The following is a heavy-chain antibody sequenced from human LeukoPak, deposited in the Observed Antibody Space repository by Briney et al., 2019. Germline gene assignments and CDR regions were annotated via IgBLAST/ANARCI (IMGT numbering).Heavy chain of an antibody. CDR2: IYHSGST. J-gene: IGHJ4*02. V-gene: IGHV4-38-2*01. CDR1: GYSISSGYY. Sequence: PSETLSLTCAVSGYSISSGYYWGWIRQPPGKGLEWIGSIYHSGSTYYNPSLKSRVTISVDTSKNQFSLKLSSVTAADTAVYYCARARCSSTSCPLDYWGQGTLVTVSS. D-gene: IGHD2-2*01. CDR3: ARARCSSTSCPLDY.